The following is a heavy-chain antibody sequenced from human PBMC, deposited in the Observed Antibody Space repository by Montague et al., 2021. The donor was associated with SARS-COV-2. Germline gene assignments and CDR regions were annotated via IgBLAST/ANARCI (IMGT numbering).Heavy chain of an antibody. D-gene: IGHD3-10*01. CDR3: ARGLWFGELLYYYYYYGMDV. CDR1: GDSVSSNSAA. V-gene: IGHV6-1*01. Sequence: CAISGDSVSSNSAAWNWIRQCPSRGLEWLGRTYYRSKWYNDYAVSVKSRITINPDTSKNQFSLQLNSVTPEDTAVYYCARGLWFGELLYYYYYYGMDVWGQETTVTVSS. CDR2: TYYRSKWYN. J-gene: IGHJ6*02.